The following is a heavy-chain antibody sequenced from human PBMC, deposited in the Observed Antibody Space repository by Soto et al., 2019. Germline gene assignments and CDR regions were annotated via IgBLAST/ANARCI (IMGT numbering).Heavy chain of an antibody. CDR1: GFTFSSYA. V-gene: IGHV3-23*01. D-gene: IGHD2-15*01. CDR3: AKEEEIVVVSNFDY. J-gene: IGHJ4*02. Sequence: EVQLLESGGGLVQPGGSLRLSCAASGFTFSSYAMSWVRQAPGKGLEWVAAMSGSGGSTYYADSVKGRFTISRDNSKNTLYLQMTSLRAEDTAVYYCAKEEEIVVVSNFDYWGQGTLVTVSS. CDR2: MSGSGGST.